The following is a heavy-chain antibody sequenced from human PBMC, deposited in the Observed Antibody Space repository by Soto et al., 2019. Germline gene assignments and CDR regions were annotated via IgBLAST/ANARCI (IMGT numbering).Heavy chain of an antibody. CDR3: ARQPESTSYFDY. Sequence: SETLSLTCSFSGASISTSSDFWGWVRQAPGKGLEWIGNVYQSGTTRLNPSLKSRVSIFVDRSKNQFSLELNSATAADRAVYYCARQPESTSYFDYWGQGILVTVSS. J-gene: IGHJ4*02. D-gene: IGHD2-2*01. CDR2: VYQSGTT. V-gene: IGHV4-39*01. CDR1: GASISTSSDF.